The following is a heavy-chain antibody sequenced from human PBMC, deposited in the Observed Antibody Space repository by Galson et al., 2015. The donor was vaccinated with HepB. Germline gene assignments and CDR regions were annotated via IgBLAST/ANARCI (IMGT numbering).Heavy chain of an antibody. D-gene: IGHD2-21*02. V-gene: IGHV3-21*01. J-gene: IGHJ3*02. CDR3: ARDGAYCGGDRYLAAFDI. CDR2: ISSSSSYI. Sequence: SLRLSCAASGFTFSSYSMNWVRQAPGKGLEWVSSISSSSSYIYYADSVKGRFTISRDNAKNSLYLQMNSLRAEDTAVYYCARDGAYCGGDRYLAAFDIWGQGTMVTVSS. CDR1: GFTFSSYS.